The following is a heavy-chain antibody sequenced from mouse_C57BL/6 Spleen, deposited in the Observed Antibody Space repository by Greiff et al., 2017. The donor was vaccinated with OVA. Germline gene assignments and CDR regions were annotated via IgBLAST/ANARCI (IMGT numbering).Heavy chain of an antibody. V-gene: IGHV2-2*01. CDR3: ARTPPYDYDLVYYAMDY. D-gene: IGHD2-4*01. CDR1: GFSLTSYG. Sequence: QVQLQQSGPGLVQPSQSLSITCTVSGFSLTSYGVHWVRQSPGKGLEWLGVIWSGGSTDYNAAFISRLSISKDNSKSQVFFKMNSLQADDTAIYYCARTPPYDYDLVYYAMDYWGQGTSVTVSS. CDR2: IWSGGST. J-gene: IGHJ4*01.